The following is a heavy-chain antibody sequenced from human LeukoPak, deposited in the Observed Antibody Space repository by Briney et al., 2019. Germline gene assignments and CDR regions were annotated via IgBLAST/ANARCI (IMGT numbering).Heavy chain of an antibody. CDR3: ARLPRFAVAGTQIEVYFDY. D-gene: IGHD6-19*01. V-gene: IGHV5-51*01. Sequence: GASLKTSYKGSGSSFTSYWIGWVRPMPGKGLEWMGIIYPGDSDTRYSPSFQGQVTISADKSISTAYLQWSSLKASDTAMYYCARLPRFAVAGTQIEVYFDYWGQGTLVTVSS. CDR1: GSSFTSYW. CDR2: IYPGDSDT. J-gene: IGHJ4*02.